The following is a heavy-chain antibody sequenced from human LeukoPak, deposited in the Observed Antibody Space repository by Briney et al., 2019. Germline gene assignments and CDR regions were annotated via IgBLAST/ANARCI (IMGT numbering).Heavy chain of an antibody. Sequence: GGSLRLSCAASGFTFSDYYMSWIRQAPGKGLEWVSYISSSGSTIYYADSVKGRFTISRDNAKNSLDLQMHSLRAEDTAVYYCASPAAAGTPDYYYGMDVWGQGTTVTVSS. CDR3: ASPAAAGTPDYYYGMDV. V-gene: IGHV3-11*01. J-gene: IGHJ6*02. D-gene: IGHD6-13*01. CDR1: GFTFSDYY. CDR2: ISSSGSTI.